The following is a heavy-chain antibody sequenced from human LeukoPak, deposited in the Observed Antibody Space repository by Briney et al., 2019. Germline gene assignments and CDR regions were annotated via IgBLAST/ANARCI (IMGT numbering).Heavy chain of an antibody. Sequence: SETLSLTCTVSGGSISSCYWSWIRQPPGKGLEWIGYIYYSGSTNCNPSLKSRVTISVDTSKNQFSLKLSSVTAADTAVYYCARGVPAAERFYDYWGQGTLVTVSS. J-gene: IGHJ4*02. CDR1: GGSISSCY. CDR2: IYYSGST. CDR3: ARGVPAAERFYDY. D-gene: IGHD2-2*01. V-gene: IGHV4-59*01.